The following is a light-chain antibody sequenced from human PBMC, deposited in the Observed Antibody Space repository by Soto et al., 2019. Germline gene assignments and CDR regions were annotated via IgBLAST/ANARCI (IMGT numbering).Light chain of an antibody. CDR1: QDIHNY. CDR3: QHYYNYPWT. J-gene: IGKJ1*01. Sequence: AVLLTQSPSSFSASTGDRATITCRASQDIHNYLAWYQQVPGKAPKLLLYAASILQTGVPSRSSGSGSGTDFTLTIDGLQSEDFATYFSQHYYNYPWTFGQGTTVE. CDR2: AAS. V-gene: IGKV1-8*01.